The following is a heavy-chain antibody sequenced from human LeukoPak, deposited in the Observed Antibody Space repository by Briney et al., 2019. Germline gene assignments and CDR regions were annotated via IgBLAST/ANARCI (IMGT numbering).Heavy chain of an antibody. D-gene: IGHD3-10*02. CDR2: INQGGSGR. V-gene: IGHV3-7*01. CDR3: ARDHYVPHY. Sequence: GGSLRLSCATSGFTFTTYWMSWVRQAPGKGLEWVANINQGGSGRYYVDSVKGRFTISRDIARNSLYLQMDSLRAEDTGVYYCARDHYVPHYWGQGTLVTVSS. CDR1: GFTFTTYW. J-gene: IGHJ4*02.